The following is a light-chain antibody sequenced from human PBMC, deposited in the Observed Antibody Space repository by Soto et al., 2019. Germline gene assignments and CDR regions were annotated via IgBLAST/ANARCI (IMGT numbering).Light chain of an antibody. CDR3: QQYGSSPRT. J-gene: IGKJ1*01. CDR2: GSS. V-gene: IGKV3-20*01. Sequence: EVVLTQSPGTLSLSLGERATLSCRASQSVGSNSLAWYQQKPGQAPRLLIYGSSTRATGIPDRFSGSGSGTDFTLTVSRLEPEDFAVYYCQQYGSSPRTFGQGTKV. CDR1: QSVGSNS.